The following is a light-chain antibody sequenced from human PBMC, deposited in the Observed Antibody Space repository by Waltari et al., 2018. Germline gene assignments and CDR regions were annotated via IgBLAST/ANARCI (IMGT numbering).Light chain of an antibody. CDR2: RNK. CDR1: SSNIGSNY. CDR3: AAWDDSLSGCYV. J-gene: IGLJ1*01. Sequence: QSVLTQPPSASGTPGQRVTISCSGSSSNIGSNYVYFTQQLPGTAPKLLIYRNKRRPSGVPDRFSGSKSGTSASLAISGVRSEDEADYYCAAWDDSLSGCYVFGTGTMVTVL. V-gene: IGLV1-47*01.